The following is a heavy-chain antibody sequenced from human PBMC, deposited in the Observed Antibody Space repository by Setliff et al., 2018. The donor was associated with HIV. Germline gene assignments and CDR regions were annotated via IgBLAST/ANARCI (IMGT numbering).Heavy chain of an antibody. CDR2: IDHSGST. Sequence: SETLSLTCAVYGGSFNGYYWTWIRQPPGRGLEWIGEIDHSGSTKYHASLKSRVTISIDTSKNQISLKLSSVTAADTAVYYCGRGLNYYGSGSYLPLGYWGQGTLVTVSS. V-gene: IGHV4-34*01. D-gene: IGHD3-10*01. CDR3: GRGLNYYGSGSYLPLGY. CDR1: GGSFNGYY. J-gene: IGHJ4*02.